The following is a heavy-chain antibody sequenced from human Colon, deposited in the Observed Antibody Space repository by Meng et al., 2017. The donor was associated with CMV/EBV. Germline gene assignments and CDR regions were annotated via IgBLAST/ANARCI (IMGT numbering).Heavy chain of an antibody. CDR1: TFTSYD. Sequence: TFTSYDINWVRQATGQGLEWMGWMNPNSGNTGYAQKFQGRVTITRNTSISTAYMELSSLRSEDTAVYYCARASRHGMATIKPRLADYWGQGTLVTVSS. CDR3: ARASRHGMATIKPRLADY. D-gene: IGHD5-24*01. CDR2: MNPNSGNT. V-gene: IGHV1-8*03. J-gene: IGHJ4*02.